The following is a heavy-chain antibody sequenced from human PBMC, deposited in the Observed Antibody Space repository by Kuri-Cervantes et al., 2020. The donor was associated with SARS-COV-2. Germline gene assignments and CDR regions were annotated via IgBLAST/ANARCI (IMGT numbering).Heavy chain of an antibody. Sequence: GSLRLSCTVSGGSISSSSYYWGWIRQPPGKGLEWIGSIYYSGSTYYNPSLKSRVTIPVDTFKNQFSLKLSSVTAADTAVYYCARSPDLWWFDPWGQGTLVTVSS. V-gene: IGHV4-39*07. CDR2: IYYSGST. D-gene: IGHD3-3*01. CDR1: GGSISSSSYY. J-gene: IGHJ5*02. CDR3: ARSPDLWWFDP.